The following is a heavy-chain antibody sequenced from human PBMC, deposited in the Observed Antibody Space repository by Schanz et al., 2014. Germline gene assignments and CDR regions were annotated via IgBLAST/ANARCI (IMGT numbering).Heavy chain of an antibody. V-gene: IGHV4-59*08. D-gene: IGHD4-17*01. Sequence: QVQLQQWGAGLVKPSETLSLTCTVPSDSISHYYLSWIRQPPGKELEWVAFIYDRGSTSYNPSLNGRAPLSLAPAKTHSPPKRCSGTAADTAVYYCARHRVYGAFDLWGQGTLVTVSS. CDR2: IYDRGST. J-gene: IGHJ4*02. CDR3: ARHRVYGAFDL. CDR1: SDSISHYY.